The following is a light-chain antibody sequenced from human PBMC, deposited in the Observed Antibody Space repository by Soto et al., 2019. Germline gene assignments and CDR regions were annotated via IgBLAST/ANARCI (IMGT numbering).Light chain of an antibody. CDR2: EAS. V-gene: IGLV2-14*01. J-gene: IGLJ1*01. CDR1: SSDVGGYNY. Sequence: QSALTQPASVSGSPGQSIAISCTGTSSDVGGYNYVSWYQQHPGKAPNLMIYEASNRPSGVSNRFSGSKSGNTASLTISRLQAEDEADYYCSSYTSSSTYVIGTGTKVTVL. CDR3: SSYTSSSTYV.